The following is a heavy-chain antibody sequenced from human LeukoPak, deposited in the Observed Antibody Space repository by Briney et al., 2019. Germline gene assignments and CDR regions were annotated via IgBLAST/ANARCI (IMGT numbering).Heavy chain of an antibody. Sequence: SETLSLTCTVSGGSISSHYWSWIRQPPGKGLEWTGYIYYSGSTNYNPSLKSRVTISVDTSKNQFSLKLSSVTAADTAVYYCARAATGWLRLTYYYYMDVWGKGTTVTVSS. CDR1: GGSISSHY. CDR3: ARAATGWLRLTYYYYMDV. J-gene: IGHJ6*03. D-gene: IGHD5-12*01. CDR2: IYYSGST. V-gene: IGHV4-59*11.